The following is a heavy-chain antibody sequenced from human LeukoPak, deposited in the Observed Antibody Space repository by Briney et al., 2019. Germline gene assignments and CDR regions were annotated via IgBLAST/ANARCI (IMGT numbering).Heavy chain of an antibody. CDR2: INTDGTVT. D-gene: IGHD6-19*01. V-gene: IGHV3-74*01. CDR1: GLTFSKYW. Sequence: WGSLRCSCAASGLTFSKYWMLWVRQAQGKGLKSVSRINTDGTVTTYADSVKGRFTASRDNAANTMFLQMISVRDEDTAVYYCATKQWLAPPPDSWGQGTPVTVSS. J-gene: IGHJ4*02. CDR3: ATKQWLAPPPDS.